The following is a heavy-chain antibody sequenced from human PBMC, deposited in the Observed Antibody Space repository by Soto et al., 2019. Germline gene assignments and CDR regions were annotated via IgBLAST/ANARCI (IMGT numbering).Heavy chain of an antibody. CDR1: GDSVTSHY. Sequence: SETLSLTCSFSGDSVTSHYLTWIRQSPEKGLEWIGYMHYTGCSHYNPSLKSRLTISVDTSKNQFSLKLSSVTAADTAVYYCATSSYYDFWSGYYSYYYYYMDVWGKGTTVTVSS. V-gene: IGHV4-59*08. CDR2: MHYTGCS. CDR3: ATSSYYDFWSGYYSYYYYYMDV. J-gene: IGHJ6*03. D-gene: IGHD3-3*01.